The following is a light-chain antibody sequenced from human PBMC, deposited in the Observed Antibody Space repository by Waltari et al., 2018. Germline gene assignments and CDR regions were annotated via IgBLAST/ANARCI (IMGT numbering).Light chain of an antibody. J-gene: IGKJ2*02. CDR3: QQGYSAPCT. V-gene: IGKV1-39*01. CDR2: AAS. Sequence: DIQMTQSPSSLSASVGDRVTITCRARQYISGFLNWYQQKPGKDPKLLIYAASSLQTGVASKFSGSGSGTDFTLTISSLQPEDFATYYCQQGYSAPCTFGQGTKLEI. CDR1: QYISGF.